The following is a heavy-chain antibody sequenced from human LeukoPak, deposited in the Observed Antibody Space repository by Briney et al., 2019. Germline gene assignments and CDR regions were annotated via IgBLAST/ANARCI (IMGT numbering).Heavy chain of an antibody. Sequence: GGSLRLSCAASGFTFSSYSMNWVRQAPGKGLEWVSSISSSSSYIYYADSVKGRFTISRDNAKNSLYLQMNSLRAEDTAVYYCAKDRSSEVGYYYDYWGQGTPVTVSS. D-gene: IGHD1-26*01. V-gene: IGHV3-21*01. CDR3: AKDRSSEVGYYYDY. J-gene: IGHJ4*02. CDR1: GFTFSSYS. CDR2: ISSSSSYI.